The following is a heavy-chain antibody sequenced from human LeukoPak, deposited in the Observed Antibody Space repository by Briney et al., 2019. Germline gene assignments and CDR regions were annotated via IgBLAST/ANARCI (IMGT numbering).Heavy chain of an antibody. CDR1: GFTFSSYW. CDR2: IKQDGSEK. J-gene: IGHJ5*01. CDR3: ARDRITMIVVVNRYNWFDP. Sequence: PGGSHILPCAASGFTFSSYWMSWVRQAPGKGLEWVANIKQDGSEKYYVDSVKGRFTISRDNAKNSLYLQMNSLRAEDTAVYYCARDRITMIVVVNRYNWFDPWGPVTLVTVSS. D-gene: IGHD3-22*01. V-gene: IGHV3-7*01.